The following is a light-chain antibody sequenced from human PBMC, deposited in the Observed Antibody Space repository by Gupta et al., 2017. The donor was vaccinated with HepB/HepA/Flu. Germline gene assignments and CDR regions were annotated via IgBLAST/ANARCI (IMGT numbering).Light chain of an antibody. CDR3: QHSYSTPRT. Sequence: DIQMTQSPSSLSASVRDRVTIPCRASQSISNSLNWYQQKPGQAPKLLIYGASTLQTGVPSRFSGSGSGTDFTLTISSLQPEDFAIYYCQHSYSTPRTFGQGTKVEIK. J-gene: IGKJ1*01. V-gene: IGKV1-39*01. CDR1: QSISNS. CDR2: GAS.